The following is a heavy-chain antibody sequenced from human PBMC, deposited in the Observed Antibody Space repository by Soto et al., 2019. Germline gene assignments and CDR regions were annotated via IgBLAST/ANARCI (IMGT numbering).Heavy chain of an antibody. D-gene: IGHD3-22*01. CDR1: GFTFDNYA. J-gene: IGHJ4*02. V-gene: IGHV3-23*01. Sequence: PGGSLRLSCAASGFTFDNYAMSWVRQAPGKGLEWVSAISGGGYSTYYVDSVKGRFTISRDNSKNTLYLQMSSLRAEDTAVYYCAKSLSYFYDATGYHYDFWGQGTLVTVSS. CDR2: ISGGGYST. CDR3: AKSLSYFYDATGYHYDF.